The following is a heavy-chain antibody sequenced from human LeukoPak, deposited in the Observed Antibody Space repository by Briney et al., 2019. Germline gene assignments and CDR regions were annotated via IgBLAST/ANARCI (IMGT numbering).Heavy chain of an antibody. CDR1: GGSISSYY. CDR2: INHSGST. J-gene: IGHJ4*02. D-gene: IGHD3-10*01. Sequence: PSETLSLTCTVSGGSISSYYWSWIRQPPGKGLEWIGEINHSGSTNYNPSLKSRVTISVDTSKNQFSLKLSSVTAADTAVYYCARGKVRGRYFDYWGQGTLVTVSS. CDR3: ARGKVRGRYFDY. V-gene: IGHV4-34*01.